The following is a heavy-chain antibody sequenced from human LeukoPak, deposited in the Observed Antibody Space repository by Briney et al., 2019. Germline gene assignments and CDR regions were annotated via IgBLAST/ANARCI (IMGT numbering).Heavy chain of an antibody. CDR1: GYTFTSYG. D-gene: IGHD2-15*01. CDR2: ISAYNGNT. V-gene: IGHV1-18*01. Sequence: ASVKVSCKASGYTFTSYGISWVRQAPGQGLEWMGWISAYNGNTNYAQKLQGRVTMTTDTSTSTAYMELRSLRSDDTAVYYYARTYCSGGSCSYYYYYGMDVWGQGTTVTVSS. CDR3: ARTYCSGGSCSYYYYYGMDV. J-gene: IGHJ6*02.